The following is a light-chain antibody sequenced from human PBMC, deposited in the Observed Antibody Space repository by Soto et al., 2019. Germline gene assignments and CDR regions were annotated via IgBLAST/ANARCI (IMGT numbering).Light chain of an antibody. CDR3: CSYTSSNIVV. V-gene: IGLV2-14*03. CDR1: SSDVGGYNY. CDR2: DVS. Sequence: QSALTQPASVSESPGQSITISCTGTSSDVGGYNYVSWYQQYPGKAPKLMIYDVSNRPSGVSNRFSGSKSGNTASLTIPGLQAEDEADYYCCSYTSSNIVVFGGGTKVTVL. J-gene: IGLJ2*01.